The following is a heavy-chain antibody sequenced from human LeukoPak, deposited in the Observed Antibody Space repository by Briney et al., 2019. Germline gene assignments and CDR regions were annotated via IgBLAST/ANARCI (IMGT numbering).Heavy chain of an antibody. Sequence: HPGGSLRLSCAASGFTFSSYAMSWVRQAPGKGLEWVSGTTTSGVTTYYADSVKGRLTISRDNSKSTLHLQMNSLRAEDTAVYYCATYGSGSYYRKVFDYWGQGTLVTVSS. J-gene: IGHJ4*02. V-gene: IGHV3-23*01. CDR2: TTTSGVTT. CDR1: GFTFSSYA. D-gene: IGHD3-10*01. CDR3: ATYGSGSYYRKVFDY.